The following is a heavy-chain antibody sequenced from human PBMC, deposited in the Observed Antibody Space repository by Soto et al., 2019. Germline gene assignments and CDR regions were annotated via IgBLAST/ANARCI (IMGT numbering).Heavy chain of an antibody. CDR3: ARGSSGYWGYYFDY. Sequence: QVQLQESGPGLVKPSETLSLTCTVSGGSISRYYWSWIRQPPGKGLEWIGNIYYSGSTHDNPSLKSRVAVSVDPFKNQFSLKLSSVTAAGKVVYYCARGSSGYWGYYFDYWGQGTLVTVSS. CDR1: GGSISRYY. CDR2: IYYSGST. V-gene: IGHV4-59*01. D-gene: IGHD3-22*01. J-gene: IGHJ4*02.